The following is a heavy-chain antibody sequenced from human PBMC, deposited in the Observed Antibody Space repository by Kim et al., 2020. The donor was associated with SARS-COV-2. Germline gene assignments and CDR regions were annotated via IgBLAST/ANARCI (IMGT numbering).Heavy chain of an antibody. J-gene: IGHJ6*02. Sequence: GGSLRLSCAASGFTFDDYTMHWVRQAPGKGLEWVSLISWDGGSTYYADSVKGRFPIPRDNSKNSLYLQMNSLRTEDTALYYCAKDMRMDRNSWYGMDVWGQGATVTVSS. V-gene: IGHV3-43*01. CDR3: AKDMRMDRNSWYGMDV. CDR2: ISWDGGST. CDR1: GFTFDDYT. D-gene: IGHD6-13*01.